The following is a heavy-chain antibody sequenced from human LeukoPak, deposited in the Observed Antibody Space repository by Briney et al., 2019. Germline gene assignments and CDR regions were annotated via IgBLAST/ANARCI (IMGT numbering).Heavy chain of an antibody. Sequence: ASETLSLTCTVSGDSISRSTYYWAWIRQPPGKGLEWIGSVYHGRSPYFNPSLESRATISVDTSENHFSLKMSSVTAADTAVYYCARSSGTGTFSYWGQGTLVTVSS. V-gene: IGHV4-39*02. J-gene: IGHJ4*02. CDR1: GDSISRSTYY. CDR3: ARSSGTGTFSY. D-gene: IGHD6-25*01. CDR2: VYHGRSP.